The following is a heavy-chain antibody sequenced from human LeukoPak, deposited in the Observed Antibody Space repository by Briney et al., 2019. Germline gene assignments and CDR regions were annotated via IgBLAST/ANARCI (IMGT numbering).Heavy chain of an antibody. Sequence: GGSLRLSCAASGFTVSSNYVSWVRQAPGKGLEWVSVIYSGGSTYYADSVKGRFTISRDNSKNTLYLQMNSLRAEDTAVYYCARGAHYDFWSGYSNWFDPWGQGTLVTVSS. J-gene: IGHJ5*02. CDR3: ARGAHYDFWSGYSNWFDP. V-gene: IGHV3-53*01. CDR1: GFTVSSNY. CDR2: IYSGGST. D-gene: IGHD3-3*01.